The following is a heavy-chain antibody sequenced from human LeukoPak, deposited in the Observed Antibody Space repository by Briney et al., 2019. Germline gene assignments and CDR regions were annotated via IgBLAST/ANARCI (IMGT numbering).Heavy chain of an antibody. CDR3: ARDREYTDYLHNWFDP. CDR2: ISGRGGST. V-gene: IGHV3-23*01. J-gene: IGHJ5*02. Sequence: GGSLRLSCAASGFTFSSYAMSWVRQAPGKGLEWVSAISGRGGSTYYADSVKGRFTISRDNAKNSLYLQMNSLRAEDTAVYYCARDREYTDYLHNWFDPWGQGTLVTVSS. CDR1: GFTFSSYA. D-gene: IGHD4-11*01.